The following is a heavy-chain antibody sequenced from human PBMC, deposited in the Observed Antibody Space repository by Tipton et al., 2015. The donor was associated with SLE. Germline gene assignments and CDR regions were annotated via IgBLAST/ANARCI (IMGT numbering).Heavy chain of an antibody. CDR2: IYYSGAT. J-gene: IGHJ4*02. D-gene: IGHD2-2*01. CDR3: ARIAIPAAMGEYYFDS. Sequence: TLSLTCTVSGASLSSGRYYWTWIRQHPENGLEWVGYIYYSGATYYNPSLKSRVTISVDTSKNQFSLKLNSVTAADTAVYYCARIAIPAAMGEYYFDSWGQGTLVTVSS. V-gene: IGHV4-31*03. CDR1: GASLSSGRYY.